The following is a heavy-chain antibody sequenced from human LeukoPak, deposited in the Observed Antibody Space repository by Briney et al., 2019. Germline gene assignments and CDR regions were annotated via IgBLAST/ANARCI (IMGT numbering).Heavy chain of an antibody. CDR2: ISSISSYI. CDR3: ARDCVAWDGYGPYYYYYGMDS. CDR1: VFTFSDSS. Sequence: PGGCLRLSCAASVFTFSDSSTNWVRHAPGKGLEWVSSISSISSYIYYADSVKGRFTLSRDNATTSLYLQMNSLRAEDTAVYYCARDCVAWDGYGPYYYYYGMDSWGQGTTVSVSS. D-gene: IGHD5-24*01. J-gene: IGHJ6*02. V-gene: IGHV3-21*01.